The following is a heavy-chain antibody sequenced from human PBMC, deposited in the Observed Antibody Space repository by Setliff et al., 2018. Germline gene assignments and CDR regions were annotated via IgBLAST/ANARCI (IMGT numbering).Heavy chain of an antibody. Sequence: SVKVSCKASGGTFSSYVISWVREAPGQGLEWMGGIIPMFGTNSAQKFLGRVTITADESTSTAYMELSSLGSEDTAVYYCAGGQPLVRKCYYYRDVWGKGTTVTVAS. J-gene: IGHJ6*03. CDR2: IIPMFGT. D-gene: IGHD3-10*01. CDR1: GGTFSSYV. V-gene: IGHV1-69*13. CDR3: AGGQPLVRKCYYYRDV.